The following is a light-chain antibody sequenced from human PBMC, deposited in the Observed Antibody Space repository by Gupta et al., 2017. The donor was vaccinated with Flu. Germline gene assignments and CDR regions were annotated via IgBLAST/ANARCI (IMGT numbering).Light chain of an antibody. CDR2: RNT. Sequence: NIGGGYDVHWYQQLPGSPPKLLIYRNTNRPAGVVDRFFGAKSGASAALVITGLQAEEEADYYCQSFDTRLGGSKVFGGGTKVTVL. CDR1: NIGGGYD. CDR3: QSFDTRLGGSKV. J-gene: IGLJ3*02. V-gene: IGLV1-40*01.